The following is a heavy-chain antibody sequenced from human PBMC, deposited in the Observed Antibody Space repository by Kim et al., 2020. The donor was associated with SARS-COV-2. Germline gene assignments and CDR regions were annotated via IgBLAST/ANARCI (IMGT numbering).Heavy chain of an antibody. J-gene: IGHJ4*02. Sequence: SETLSLTCTVSGGSISSYYWSWIRQPPGKGLEWIGYIYYSGSTNYNPSLKSRVTISVDTSKNQFSLKLSSVTAADTAVYYCARGNDYGDYMDYWGQGTLVTVSS. D-gene: IGHD4-17*01. V-gene: IGHV4-59*01. CDR3: ARGNDYGDYMDY. CDR2: IYYSGST. CDR1: GGSISSYY.